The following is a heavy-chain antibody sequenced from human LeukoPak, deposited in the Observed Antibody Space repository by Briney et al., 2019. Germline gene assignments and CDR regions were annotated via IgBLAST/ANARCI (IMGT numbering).Heavy chain of an antibody. D-gene: IGHD4-23*01. J-gene: IGHJ4*02. Sequence: GGSLRLSCAASGFTFSSYGMSWVRQAPGKGLEWVSAISGSGGSTYYADSVKGRFTISRDNSKNTLYLQMNSLRAEDTAVYYCAKVLENGGKYDYWGQGTLVTVSS. CDR3: AKVLENGGKYDY. CDR2: ISGSGGST. V-gene: IGHV3-23*01. CDR1: GFTFSSYG.